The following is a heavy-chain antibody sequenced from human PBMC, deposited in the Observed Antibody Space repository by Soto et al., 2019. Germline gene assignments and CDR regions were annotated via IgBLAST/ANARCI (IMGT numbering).Heavy chain of an antibody. CDR3: AKVTSRAGKE. V-gene: IGHV3-7*05. Sequence: EVQLLESGGRLVQPGASLRLSCAASGFTFSSFWMSWVRQAPGKGLEWVANIKQDGSDKSYVDSVTGRFTISRDNAKNSLYLKMNSLAAEDTAIYYCAKVTSRAGKEWGQGTLVTVSS. D-gene: IGHD3-3*01. CDR2: IKQDGSDK. J-gene: IGHJ4*02. CDR1: GFTFSSFW.